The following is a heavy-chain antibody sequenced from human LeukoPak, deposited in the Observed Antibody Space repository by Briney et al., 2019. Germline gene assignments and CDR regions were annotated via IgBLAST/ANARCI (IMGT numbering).Heavy chain of an antibody. Sequence: GGSLRHSCAASGFTFSSYAMSWVRQAPGKGLEWVSAISGSGGSTNYADSVKGRFTISRDNSKNTAYLQMNSLRVEDTAVYYCAKEIGAAVYFDYWSQGTLVTVSS. V-gene: IGHV3-23*01. D-gene: IGHD6-25*01. CDR1: GFTFSSYA. CDR3: AKEIGAAVYFDY. J-gene: IGHJ4*02. CDR2: ISGSGGST.